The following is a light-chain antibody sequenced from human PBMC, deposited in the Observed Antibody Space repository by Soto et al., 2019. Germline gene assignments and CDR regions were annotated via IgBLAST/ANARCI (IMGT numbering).Light chain of an antibody. J-gene: IGLJ1*01. CDR3: CSYAGSYTFNYV. V-gene: IGLV2-11*01. CDR2: DVR. CDR1: SSDVGGYNY. Sequence: QSALTQPRSVSGSPGQSVTISCTGTSSDVGGYNYVSWYQQHPGKAPKLMIYDVRKRPSVVPDRFSGSKSGNTASLTISGLQAEDEADYYCCSYAGSYTFNYVFGTGTKLTVL.